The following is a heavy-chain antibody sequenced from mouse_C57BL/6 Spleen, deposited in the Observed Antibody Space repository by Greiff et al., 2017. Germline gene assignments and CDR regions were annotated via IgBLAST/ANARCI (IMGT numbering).Heavy chain of an antibody. D-gene: IGHD2-2*01. V-gene: IGHV1-53*01. CDR1: GYTFTSYW. CDR2: INPSNGGT. Sequence: QVQLKQPGTELVKPGASVKLSCKASGYTFTSYWMHWVKQRPGQGLEWIGNINPSNGGTNYNEKFKSKATLTVDKSSSTAYMQLSSLTSEDSAVYYCERDGYGRGGFADWGQGTLVTVSA. CDR3: ERDGYGRGGFAD. J-gene: IGHJ3*01.